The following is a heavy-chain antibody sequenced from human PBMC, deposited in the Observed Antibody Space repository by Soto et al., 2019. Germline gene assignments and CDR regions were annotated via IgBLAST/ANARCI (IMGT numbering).Heavy chain of an antibody. J-gene: IGHJ4*02. CDR3: ARDFRSSCTGNSCIYFDY. D-gene: IGHD2-2*01. Sequence: ASVKVSCKASGYTFTSYGFSCVRQAPGQGLEWVGWISAKSGDTNSAKTLQGRVTLTTDTSTGTAYMDLRSLRSDDTAVYYCARDFRSSCTGNSCIYFDYWGQGTQVTVSS. CDR2: ISAKSGDT. CDR1: GYTFTSYG. V-gene: IGHV1-18*01.